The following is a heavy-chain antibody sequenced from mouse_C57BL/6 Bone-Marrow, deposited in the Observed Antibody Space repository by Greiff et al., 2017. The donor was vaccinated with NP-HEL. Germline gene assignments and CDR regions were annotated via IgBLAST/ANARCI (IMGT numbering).Heavy chain of an antibody. CDR3: ARGRTYYSNYGAWFAY. Sequence: VQLKESGPGLVKPSQSLSLTCSVTGYSITSGYYWNWIRQFPGNKLEWMGYISYDGSNNYNPSLKNRISITRDTSKNQFFLKLNSVTTEDTATYYCARGRTYYSNYGAWFAYWGQGTLVTVSA. D-gene: IGHD2-5*01. CDR2: ISYDGSN. V-gene: IGHV3-6*01. J-gene: IGHJ3*01. CDR1: GYSITSGYY.